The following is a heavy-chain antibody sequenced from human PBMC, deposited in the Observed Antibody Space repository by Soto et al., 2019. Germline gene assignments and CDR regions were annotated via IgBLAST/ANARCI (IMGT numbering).Heavy chain of an antibody. Sequence: EVQLVESGGGLVKPGGSLRLSCAASGFTFSNAWMSWVRQAPGKGLEWVGRIKSKTDGGTTDYAAPVKGRFTISRDDSKNTLYLQMNSLKTEDTAVYYCTTGPIAVPGSLDYWGQGTLVTVSS. V-gene: IGHV3-15*01. D-gene: IGHD6-19*01. CDR3: TTGPIAVPGSLDY. CDR2: IKSKTDGGTT. CDR1: GFTFSNAW. J-gene: IGHJ4*02.